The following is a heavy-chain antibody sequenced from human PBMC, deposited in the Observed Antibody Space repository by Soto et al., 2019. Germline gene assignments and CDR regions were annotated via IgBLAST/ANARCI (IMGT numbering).Heavy chain of an antibody. CDR2: SSNSGTYT. J-gene: IGHJ4*02. D-gene: IGHD3-10*02. CDR1: GFTFSDYY. CDR3: ARSGDNYNVLDY. Sequence: PGGSLRLSCVASGFTFSDYYMSWVRQAPGKGLEWLSYSSNSGTYTKYAGSVKGRFSISRDNAKNSLYLQINSLRGEDTAMYYCARSGDNYNVLDYWGQGTPVTVSS. V-gene: IGHV3-11*06.